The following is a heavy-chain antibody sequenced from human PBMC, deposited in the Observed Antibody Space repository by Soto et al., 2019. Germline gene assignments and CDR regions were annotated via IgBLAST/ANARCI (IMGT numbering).Heavy chain of an antibody. V-gene: IGHV1-18*01. D-gene: IGHD5-12*01. Sequence: QVELVQSGPEVKTPGASVKVSCKTSGYDFTKYGVTWVRQAPGQGLEWVGWISIYNGNTKYGEKVQGRVTMTRDVSASTDSMELTGLTSDDTAIYYCARDDPDIVAIDFWGQGTPVTVSS. CDR3: ARDDPDIVAIDF. CDR2: ISIYNGNT. J-gene: IGHJ4*02. CDR1: GYDFTKYG.